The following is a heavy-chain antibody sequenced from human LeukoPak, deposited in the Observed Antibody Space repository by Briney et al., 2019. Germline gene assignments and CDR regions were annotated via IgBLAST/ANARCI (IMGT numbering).Heavy chain of an antibody. CDR1: GFTSTNFA. V-gene: IGHV1-58*01. Sequence: SVKVSCKASGFTSTNFAVQWVRQARGQRLEWIGWIIVGSGATKCAQDFQERVTITRDLSTSTPYMELRSLTSEDTAVYYCAADLSNPRMGASYLDSWGQGTLVTVSS. CDR3: AADLSNPRMGASYLDS. D-gene: IGHD3-16*01. J-gene: IGHJ4*02. CDR2: IIVGSGAT.